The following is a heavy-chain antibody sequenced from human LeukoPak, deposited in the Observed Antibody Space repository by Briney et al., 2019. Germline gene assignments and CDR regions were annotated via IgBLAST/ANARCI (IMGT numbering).Heavy chain of an antibody. D-gene: IGHD6-13*01. CDR1: GYTFSSYG. CDR3: ARGDGYSSSWYFEY. Sequence: GASVKVSCKASGYTFSSYGISWVRQAPGQGLEWMGWISAYNGNTNFAQEFQGRVTMTTDTSTSTASMELRSLRSDDTAVYYCARGDGYSSSWYFEYWGQGTLVTVSS. V-gene: IGHV1-18*01. J-gene: IGHJ4*02. CDR2: ISAYNGNT.